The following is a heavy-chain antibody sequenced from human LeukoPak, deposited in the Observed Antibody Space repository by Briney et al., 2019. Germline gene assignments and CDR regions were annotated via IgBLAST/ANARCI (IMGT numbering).Heavy chain of an antibody. Sequence: GGSLRLSCAASGFTFSSYGMHWVRQAPGKGLEWVAFIRYDGSNKYYADSVKGRFTISRDNSKNTLYLQMNSLRAEDTAVYYCAKDLHVVAATFFDYWGQGTLVTVSP. CDR2: IRYDGSNK. V-gene: IGHV3-30*02. J-gene: IGHJ4*02. D-gene: IGHD2-15*01. CDR1: GFTFSSYG. CDR3: AKDLHVVAATFFDY.